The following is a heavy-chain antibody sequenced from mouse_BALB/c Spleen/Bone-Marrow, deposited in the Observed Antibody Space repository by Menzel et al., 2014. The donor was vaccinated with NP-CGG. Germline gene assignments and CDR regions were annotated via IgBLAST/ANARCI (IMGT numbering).Heavy chain of an antibody. CDR1: GYTFTDYE. J-gene: IGHJ4*01. Sequence: VQLKQSGAELVRPGASVTLSCKASGYTFTDYEMHWVKQTPVHGLERIGDIDNETGGTADNKKFRGKAKLTADKSSSTAYMELRSLTSEDTAVYYFTSLTPYYDSCYYYTMDYWGQGTAVTCSS. V-gene: IGHV1-15*01. CDR2: IDNETGGT. CDR3: TSLTPYYDSCYYYTMDY. D-gene: IGHD2-4*01.